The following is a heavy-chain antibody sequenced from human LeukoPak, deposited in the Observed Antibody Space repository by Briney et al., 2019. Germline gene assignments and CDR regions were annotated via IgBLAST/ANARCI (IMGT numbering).Heavy chain of an antibody. CDR1: GYTLTELS. CDR3: ATTDTIFGEASRDY. V-gene: IGHV1-24*01. CDR2: FDPEDGET. J-gene: IGHJ4*02. Sequence: GASVKVSCKVSGYTLTELSMHWVRQAPGKGLEWMGGFDPEDGETIYAQKFQGRVTMTEDTSTDTAYMELSSLRSEDTAVYYCATTDTIFGEASRDYWGQGTLVTVSS. D-gene: IGHD3-3*02.